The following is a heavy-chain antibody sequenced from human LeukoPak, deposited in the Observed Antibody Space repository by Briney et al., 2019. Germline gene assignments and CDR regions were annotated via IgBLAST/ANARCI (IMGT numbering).Heavy chain of an antibody. CDR1: GYTFTSYY. CDR3: ARDRCSSTSCYPGVY. D-gene: IGHD2-2*01. J-gene: IGHJ4*02. CDR2: INPSGGST. Sequence: ASVKVSCKASGYTFTSYYMHWVRQAPGQGLEWMGIINPSGGSTSYAQKFQGRVTMTRDTSTSTVYMELSSLRSEGTAVYYCARDRCSSTSCYPGVYWGQGTLVTVSS. V-gene: IGHV1-46*01.